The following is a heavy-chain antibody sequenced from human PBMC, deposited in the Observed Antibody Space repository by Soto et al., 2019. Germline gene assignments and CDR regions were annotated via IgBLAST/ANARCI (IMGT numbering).Heavy chain of an antibody. J-gene: IGHJ4*02. CDR1: GFTFSSYW. Sequence: EVQLVESGGGLVQPGGSLRLSCAASGFTFSSYWMRWVRQAPGKGLEWVANIKQDESEKDYVDSVKGRFTISRDNAKKSLYLEMNSLRAEDTAVYYCARGVRFQGRVYYLDFWGQGTLVTVSS. V-gene: IGHV3-7*01. CDR3: ARGVRFQGRVYYLDF. CDR2: IKQDESEK. D-gene: IGHD3-10*01.